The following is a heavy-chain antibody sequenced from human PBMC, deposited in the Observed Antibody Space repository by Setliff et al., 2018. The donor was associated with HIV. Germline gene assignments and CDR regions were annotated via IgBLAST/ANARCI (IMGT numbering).Heavy chain of an antibody. CDR2: IYYSGST. CDR1: DGSFSSDY. CDR3: ARAEMATIVAFDI. J-gene: IGHJ3*02. V-gene: IGHV4-59*01. Sequence: SETLSLTCTVSDGSFSSDYWTWIRQTPGKGLEWIGYIYYSGSTKYNPYLTSRVTISVDTSKNHFSLKLTSVTAADTAVYYCARAEMATIVAFDIWGQGTMVTVSS. D-gene: IGHD5-12*01.